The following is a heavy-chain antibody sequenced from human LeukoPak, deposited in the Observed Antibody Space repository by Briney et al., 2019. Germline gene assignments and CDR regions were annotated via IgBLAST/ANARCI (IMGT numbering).Heavy chain of an antibody. CDR1: GFNLIAYA. V-gene: IGHV3-30*02. CDR2: IRYDGSDK. CDR3: AEDASSSSSLGD. Sequence: PGGSLRLSCVATGFNLIAYAMHWARQAPGKGLEWVSLIRYDGSDKYYADSVKGRFTISRDISKNTLNLQMNSLRAEDTAVYYCAEDASSSSSLGDWGQGTLVTVSS. D-gene: IGHD6-6*01. J-gene: IGHJ4*02.